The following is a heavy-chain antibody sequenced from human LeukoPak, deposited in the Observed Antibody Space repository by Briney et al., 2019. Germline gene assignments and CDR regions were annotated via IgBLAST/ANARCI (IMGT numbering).Heavy chain of an antibody. CDR3: ARGWDYSKPRD. V-gene: IGHV3-66*01. CDR1: GFTVSSNH. J-gene: IGHJ4*02. D-gene: IGHD4-11*01. CDR2: IYSGGST. Sequence: GGSLRLSCAASGFTVSSNHMSCLRQAPGKALEWVSVIYSGGSTYYADSVKGRFTIYRENSKNTMYLKMNSLRAEDTAVYYCARGWDYSKPRDWGQGTLVTVSS.